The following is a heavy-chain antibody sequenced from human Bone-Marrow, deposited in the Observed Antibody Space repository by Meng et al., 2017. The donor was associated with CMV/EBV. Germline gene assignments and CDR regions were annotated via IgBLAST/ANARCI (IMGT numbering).Heavy chain of an antibody. J-gene: IGHJ4*02. V-gene: IGHV3-23*01. D-gene: IGHD3-3*01. Sequence: GESLKISCAASGFIFSTYEMNWVRQAPGKGLEWVSAISGSGGSTYYADSVKGRFTISRDNSKNTLYLQMNSLRAEDTAVYYCAKDFAIFGVVIIGVDYWVQGTLVTVSS. CDR3: AKDFAIFGVVIIGVDY. CDR1: GFIFSTYE. CDR2: ISGSGGST.